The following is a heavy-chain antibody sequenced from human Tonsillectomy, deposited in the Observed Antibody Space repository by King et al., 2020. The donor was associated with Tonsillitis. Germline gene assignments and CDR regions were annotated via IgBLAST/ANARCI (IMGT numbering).Heavy chain of an antibody. J-gene: IGHJ4*02. CDR3: ASHVDRAIALDY. Sequence: VQLQESGPGLVKPSETLSLTCTVSGGSITTSYWNWIRQPPGQGLEWIGYVYYNGITKYNPSLKSRVTISLDTSKNQFSLRLNSVTAADTAVYYCASHVDRAIALDYWGQGALVTVSS. D-gene: IGHD5-18*01. V-gene: IGHV4-59*01. CDR1: GGSITTSY. CDR2: VYYNGIT.